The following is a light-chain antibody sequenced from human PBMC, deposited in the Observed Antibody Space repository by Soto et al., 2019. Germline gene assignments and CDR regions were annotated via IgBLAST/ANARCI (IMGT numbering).Light chain of an antibody. CDR1: SNEVGGYDY. CDR2: EVS. CDR3: SSHGGNNSYV. V-gene: IGLV2-8*01. J-gene: IGLJ1*01. Sequence: QSVLTQPPSASGSPWQSVTISCPGTSNEVGGYDYVSWYKQHPGKAPKLMIYEVSKRPSGVPDRFSGSKSGNTAALTVSGLQAEDEADYYCSSHGGNNSYVFGTGTKVTVL.